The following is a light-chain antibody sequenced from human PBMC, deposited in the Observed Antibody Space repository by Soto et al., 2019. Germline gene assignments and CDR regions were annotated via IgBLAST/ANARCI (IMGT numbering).Light chain of an antibody. Sequence: IRLTHQPSTLCPSLRYRGTITFRASQSISSWLAWYQQKPGKAPKLLIYDASSLESGVPSRFSGSGSGTEFTLTISSLQPDDFATYYCQQYYRYWTFGQGTKVDIK. CDR3: QQYYRYWT. J-gene: IGKJ1*01. CDR2: DAS. V-gene: IGKV1-5*01. CDR1: QSISSW.